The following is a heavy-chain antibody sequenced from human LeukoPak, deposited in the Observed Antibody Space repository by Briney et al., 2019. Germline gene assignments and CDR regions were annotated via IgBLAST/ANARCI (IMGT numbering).Heavy chain of an antibody. CDR3: AKDDAWIRFGE. Sequence: PGGSLRLSCGASGFIFSKYGMHWVRQAPGKGLEWVAFINDKGVDKNYADSVKGRFTISRDNSKNMLYLEVISLTADDTAVYYCAKDDAWIRFGEWSQGTLVTVSS. V-gene: IGHV3-30*02. J-gene: IGHJ4*02. D-gene: IGHD3-10*01. CDR1: GFIFSKYG. CDR2: INDKGVDK.